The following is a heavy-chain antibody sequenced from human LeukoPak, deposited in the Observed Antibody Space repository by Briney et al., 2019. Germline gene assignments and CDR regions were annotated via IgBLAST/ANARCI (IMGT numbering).Heavy chain of an antibody. J-gene: IGHJ4*02. Sequence: ASVKVSCKASGYTFTNYYMHWVRQAPGQGLEWMGIINPSGGDTTYAQKFQGRVTVTRDTSTSTIFMEHTSLRSDDTAVYYCATGPHYGYGSGSYYFDYWGQGTLVTVSS. CDR1: GYTFTNYY. D-gene: IGHD3-10*01. V-gene: IGHV1-46*01. CDR2: INPSGGDT. CDR3: ATGPHYGYGSGSYYFDY.